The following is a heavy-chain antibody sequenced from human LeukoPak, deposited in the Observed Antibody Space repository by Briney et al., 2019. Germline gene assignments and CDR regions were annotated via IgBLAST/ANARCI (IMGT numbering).Heavy chain of an antibody. V-gene: IGHV4-59*01. CDR1: GGSISSYY. J-gene: IGHJ5*02. D-gene: IGHD6-13*01. CDR3: ARDFHYGIAAARGFDP. CDR2: IYYSGST. Sequence: SETLSLTCTVSGGSISSYYWSWIRQPLGKGLEWIGYIYYSGSTNYNPSLKSRVTISVDTSKNQFSLKLSSVTAADTAVYYCARDFHYGIAAARGFDPWGQGTLVTVSS.